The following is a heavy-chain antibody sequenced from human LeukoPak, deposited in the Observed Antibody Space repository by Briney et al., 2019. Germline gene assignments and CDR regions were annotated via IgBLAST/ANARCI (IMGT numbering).Heavy chain of an antibody. CDR2: MNPNSGNT. D-gene: IGHD2-15*01. Sequence: GASVKVSCKASGYTFTSYDINWVRQAPGQGLEWMAWMNPNSGNTGYAQKFQGRVTITRNTSISTAYMELSSLRSEDTAVYYCARGKVGGRYNWFDPWGQGTLVTVSS. J-gene: IGHJ5*02. CDR3: ARGKVGGRYNWFDP. V-gene: IGHV1-8*03. CDR1: GYTFTSYD.